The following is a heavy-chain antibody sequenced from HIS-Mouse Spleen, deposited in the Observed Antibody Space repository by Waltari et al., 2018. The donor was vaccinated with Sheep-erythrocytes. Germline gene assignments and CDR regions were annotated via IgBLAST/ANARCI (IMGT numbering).Heavy chain of an antibody. Sequence: EVQLVVSGGGLVQPGGSLIRSCPAGGLTFRRYSMNWFRQAPGKGLEWVSYISSSSSTIYYADSVKGRFTISRDNAKNSLYLQMNSLRAEDTAVYYCARDPYEVGWYDYWGQGTLVTVSS. D-gene: IGHD6-19*01. CDR3: ARDPYEVGWYDY. CDR2: ISSSSSTI. J-gene: IGHJ4*02. V-gene: IGHV3-48*01. CDR1: GLTFRRYS.